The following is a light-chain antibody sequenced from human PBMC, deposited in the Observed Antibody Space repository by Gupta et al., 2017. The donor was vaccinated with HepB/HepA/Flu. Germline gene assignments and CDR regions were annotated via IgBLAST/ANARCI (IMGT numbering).Light chain of an antibody. CDR3: QQTYSIPWT. CDR1: QSFSTS. J-gene: IGKJ1*01. Sequence: DIQMTQSPSSLSASVGDRVTIPCRASQSFSTSLNWYQQKLGRAPRALIYATSSLQSGVPSRFSGTGSGTDFTLTITSLQPEDFATYYCQQTYSIPWTFGQGTKVEVK. CDR2: ATS. V-gene: IGKV1-39*01.